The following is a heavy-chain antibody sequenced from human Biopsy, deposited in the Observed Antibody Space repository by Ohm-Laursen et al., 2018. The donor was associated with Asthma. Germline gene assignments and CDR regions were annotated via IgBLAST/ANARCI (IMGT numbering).Heavy chain of an antibody. V-gene: IGHV3-53*05. J-gene: IGHJ4*02. D-gene: IGHD6-19*01. Sequence: SLRLSCSASGFTVSTNGMSWVRQPPGKGLGWVSVIYSGGGTYYADSVQGRVTISRDNSKNTLSLQMNSLTAEDTAVYYCAREGVAGTHIEDWGQGTLVTVSS. CDR1: GFTVSTNG. CDR3: AREGVAGTHIED. CDR2: IYSGGGT.